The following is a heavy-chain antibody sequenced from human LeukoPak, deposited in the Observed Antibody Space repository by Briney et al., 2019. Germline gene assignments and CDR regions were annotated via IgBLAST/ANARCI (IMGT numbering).Heavy chain of an antibody. CDR2: IYPGDSDT. J-gene: IGHJ3*02. CDR1: GYAFTNFW. V-gene: IGHV5-51*01. Sequence: GESLQISCQGSGYAFTNFWIGWVRRMPGKGVEWMGIIYPGDSDTRYSPSFQGQVTISADKSISTAYLQWSSLKASDTAMYYCAKHQKIARFDAFDIWGQGTMVTVSS. CDR3: AKHQKIARFDAFDI. D-gene: IGHD2-21*01.